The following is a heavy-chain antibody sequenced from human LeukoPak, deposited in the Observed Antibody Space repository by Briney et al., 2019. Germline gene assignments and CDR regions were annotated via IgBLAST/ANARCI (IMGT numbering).Heavy chain of an antibody. D-gene: IGHD1-26*01. CDR1: GFTFGTYA. CDR2: IWYDGSNK. Sequence: PGGSLRLSCAASGFTFGTYAMSWVRQAPGKGLEWVAVIWYDGSNKYYADSVKGRFTISRDNSKNTLYLQMNSLRAEDTAVYYCARNKMIYYYFDYWGQGTLVTVSS. CDR3: ARNKMIYYYFDY. V-gene: IGHV3-33*08. J-gene: IGHJ4*02.